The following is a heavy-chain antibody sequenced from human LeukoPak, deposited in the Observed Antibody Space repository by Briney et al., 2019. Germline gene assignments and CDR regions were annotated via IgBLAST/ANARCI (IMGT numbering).Heavy chain of an antibody. CDR2: IYYSGST. D-gene: IGHD3-3*01. CDR3: ARGQIGMYYDFWSGYFWFDP. Sequence: SETLSLTCTVSGGSISSYYWSWIRQPPGKGLEWIGYIYYSGSTNYNPSLKSRVTISVDMSKNQFSLKLSSVTAADTAVYYCARGQIGMYYDFWSGYFWFDPWGQGTLVTVSS. J-gene: IGHJ5*02. CDR1: GGSISSYY. V-gene: IGHV4-59*01.